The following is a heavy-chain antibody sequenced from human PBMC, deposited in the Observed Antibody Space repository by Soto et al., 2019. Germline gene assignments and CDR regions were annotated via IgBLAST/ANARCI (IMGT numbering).Heavy chain of an antibody. V-gene: IGHV4-39*01. Sequence: QLQLQESGPGLVKPSETLSLICNVSGGSISSSNYYWGWIRQPPGKGLEWIGTIYYSGSTYYNPSLKSRVTISVDTSKNQFSLKLSSVTAADTAVYYCARHEPSLAAAGFGDWGQGTLITVSS. CDR1: GGSISSSNYY. CDR2: IYYSGST. CDR3: ARHEPSLAAAGFGD. J-gene: IGHJ4*02. D-gene: IGHD6-13*01.